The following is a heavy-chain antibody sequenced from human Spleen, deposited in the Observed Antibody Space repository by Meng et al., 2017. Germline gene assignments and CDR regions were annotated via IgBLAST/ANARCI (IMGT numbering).Heavy chain of an antibody. J-gene: IGHJ4*02. CDR1: GYTFTGYY. CDR3: ARDLSTIFGVGAIFDY. Sequence: ASVKVSCKASGYTFTGYYMHWVRQAPGQGLEWMGWINPNSGGTNYAQKFQGRVTMTRDTSISTAYMELSRLRSDDTAEYYCARDLSTIFGVGAIFDYWGQGSLVTVSS. CDR2: INPNSGGT. D-gene: IGHD3-3*01. V-gene: IGHV1-2*02.